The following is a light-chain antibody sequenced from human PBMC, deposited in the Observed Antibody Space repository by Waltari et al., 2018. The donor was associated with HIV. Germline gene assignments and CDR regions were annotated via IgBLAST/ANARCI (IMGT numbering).Light chain of an antibody. CDR2: GNT. J-gene: IGLJ1*01. CDR1: RSNLGTGYH. CDR3: QSYDNSLGIV. Sequence: QSQLTQPPSVSGAPGQRVTISCTGSRSNLGTGYHVHWYQQVPGTAPKLLIHGNTNRPSGVPDRFSGSKSGTSASMAITGLQAEDVADYYCQSYDNSLGIVFGSGTKVTVL. V-gene: IGLV1-40*01.